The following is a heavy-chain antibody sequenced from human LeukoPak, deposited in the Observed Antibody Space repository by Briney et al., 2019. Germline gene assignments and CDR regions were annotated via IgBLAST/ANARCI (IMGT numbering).Heavy chain of an antibody. CDR3: ARDTGERSLSS. D-gene: IGHD1-1*01. CDR2: INHSGST. V-gene: IGHV4-34*01. CDR1: GGSFSGYY. J-gene: IGHJ5*02. Sequence: SETLSLTYAVYGGSFSGYYWSWIRQPPGKGLEWIGEINHSGSTNYNPSLKSRVTISVDTSKNQFSLKLSSVTAADTAVYYCARDTGERSLSSWGQGTLVTVSS.